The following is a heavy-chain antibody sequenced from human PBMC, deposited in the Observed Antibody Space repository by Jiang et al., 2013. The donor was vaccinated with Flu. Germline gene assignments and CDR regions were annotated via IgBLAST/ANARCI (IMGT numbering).Heavy chain of an antibody. Sequence: QLVESGAEVKKPGSSVKVSWQRTFWRHLQQLCYQLGATGPGQGLEWMGGIIPIFGTANYAQKFQGRVTITADESTSTAYMELSSLRSEDTAVYYCARDLGIVVVVAGGYGMDVWGQGTTVTVSS. CDR2: IIPIFGTA. D-gene: IGHD2-15*01. J-gene: IGHJ6*02. CDR1: RHLQQLC. CDR3: ARDLGIVVVVAGGYGMDV. V-gene: IGHV1-69*01.